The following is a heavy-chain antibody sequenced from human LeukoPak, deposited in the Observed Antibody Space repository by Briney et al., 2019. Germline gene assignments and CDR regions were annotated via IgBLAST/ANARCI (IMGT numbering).Heavy chain of an antibody. CDR1: GYTFTNYG. CDR2: ISAHDGTR. D-gene: IGHD6-19*01. Sequence: RASVKVSCKASGYTFTNYGITWVRQAPGQGLEWMGWISAHDGTRNYALKHEDRVTMTTDTSTSTAYMELRGLRSDDTAVYYCARRSTLYSSGRFYLDYWGQGTLVTVSS. V-gene: IGHV1-18*01. J-gene: IGHJ4*02. CDR3: ARRSTLYSSGRFYLDY.